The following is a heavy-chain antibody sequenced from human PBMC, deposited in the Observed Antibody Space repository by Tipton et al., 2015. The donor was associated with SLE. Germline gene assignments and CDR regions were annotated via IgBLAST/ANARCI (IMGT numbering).Heavy chain of an antibody. CDR2: IYDSGKT. CDR3: VVCSPSSCSYFDY. CDR1: GYFFSSGHYSGYF. J-gene: IGHJ4*02. D-gene: IGHD2-2*01. V-gene: IGHV4-38-2*01. Sequence: TLSLTCAVSGYFFSSGHYSGYFRGWIRQPPGKGLEWIGNIYDSGKTYYNPSLKSRVTISVDTSKKQFSLKLSSVTAADTAVYYCVVCSPSSCSYFDYWGQGRLVTVSS.